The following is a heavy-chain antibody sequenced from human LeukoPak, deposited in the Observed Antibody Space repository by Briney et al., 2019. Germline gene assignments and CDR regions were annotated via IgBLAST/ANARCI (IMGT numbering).Heavy chain of an antibody. CDR3: ARSYDSSGYLDY. Sequence: SETLSLTCTVSGGSISSYYWSWIRPPPGKGLEWIGYIYYSGSTNYNPSLKSRVTISVDTSKNQFSLKLSSVTAADTAVYYCARSYDSSGYLDYWGQGTLVTVSS. CDR1: GGSISSYY. V-gene: IGHV4-59*01. CDR2: IYYSGST. J-gene: IGHJ4*02. D-gene: IGHD3-22*01.